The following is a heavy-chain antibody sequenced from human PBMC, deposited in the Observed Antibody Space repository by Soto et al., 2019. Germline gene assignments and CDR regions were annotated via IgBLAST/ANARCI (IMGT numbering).Heavy chain of an antibody. D-gene: IGHD6-19*01. V-gene: IGHV1-69*08. CDR2: IIPILGIA. Sequence: QVQLVQSGAEVKKPGSSVKLSCKASGGTFSSYTISWVRQAPGQGLEWMGRIIPILGIANYAQKFQGRVTITADKSTSTAYMELSSLRSEDTAVYYCARDGIAVAGTQHWGQGTLVTVSS. J-gene: IGHJ1*01. CDR1: GGTFSSYT. CDR3: ARDGIAVAGTQH.